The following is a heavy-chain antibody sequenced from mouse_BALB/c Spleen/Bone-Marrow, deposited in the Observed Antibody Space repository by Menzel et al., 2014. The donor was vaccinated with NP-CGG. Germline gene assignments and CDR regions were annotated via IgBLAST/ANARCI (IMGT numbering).Heavy chain of an antibody. J-gene: IGHJ3*01. Sequence: VQLQQSGPELVKPGASVKMSCKASGYTFTSYFMHWVKQRPGQGLEWIGYINPYNDGTKYNEKFKGKATLTSDKSSSTAYMELSSLTSEDSAVYYCTRIYYDYDGVWFAYWGQGTLVTFSA. V-gene: IGHV1-14*01. CDR1: GYTFTSYF. CDR2: INPYNDGT. CDR3: TRIYYDYDGVWFAY. D-gene: IGHD2-4*01.